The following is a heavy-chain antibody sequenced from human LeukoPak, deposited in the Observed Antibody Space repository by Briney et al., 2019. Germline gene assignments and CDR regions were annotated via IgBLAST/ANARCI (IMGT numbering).Heavy chain of an antibody. CDR2: IYPGDSDT. J-gene: IGHJ3*02. CDR3: ARLSGSYYSAFDI. V-gene: IGHV5-51*01. CDR1: EYSFINYW. Sequence: RGESLKISCRGSEYSFINYWIGWVRQMPGKGLEWMAIIYPGDSDTRYDPSFKGQVTISADKSINTAYLQWSSLKASDTAMYYCARLSGSYYSAFDIRGQGTMVTVSS. D-gene: IGHD1-26*01.